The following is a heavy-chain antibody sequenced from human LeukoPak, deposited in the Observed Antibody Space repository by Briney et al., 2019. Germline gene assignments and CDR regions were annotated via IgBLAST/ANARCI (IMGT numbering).Heavy chain of an antibody. Sequence: GGSLRLSCAASRFTVSSNYMSWVRQAPGKGLEWVSVIYSGGSTYYADSVKGRFTISRDNSKNTLYLQMNSLRAEDTAVYYCARVKGAAGTDYWGQGTLVTVSS. CDR3: ARVKGAAGTDY. D-gene: IGHD6-13*01. CDR1: RFTVSSNY. J-gene: IGHJ4*02. CDR2: IYSGGST. V-gene: IGHV3-66*01.